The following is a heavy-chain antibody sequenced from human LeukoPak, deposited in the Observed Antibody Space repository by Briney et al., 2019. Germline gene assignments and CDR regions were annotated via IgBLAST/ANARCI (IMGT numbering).Heavy chain of an antibody. V-gene: IGHV5-51*01. J-gene: IGHJ4*02. Sequence: GGSLQISCKGSGYGSGYSFTSHWIAWVRQMPGKGLEWMGIIYPRDSNTIYSPSFQSQVTISDDTSINTAYLQWSSLKASDTAMYYCARHQIEYSSSWPDYWGQGTLVTVSS. CDR1: GYSFTSHW. CDR3: ARHQIEYSSSWPDY. D-gene: IGHD6-6*01. CDR2: IYPRDSNT.